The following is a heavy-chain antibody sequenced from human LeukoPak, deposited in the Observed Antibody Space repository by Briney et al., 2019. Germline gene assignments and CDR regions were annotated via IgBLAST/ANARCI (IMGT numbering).Heavy chain of an antibody. V-gene: IGHV3-23*01. J-gene: IGHJ6*02. CDR1: GFTFDIYA. D-gene: IGHD3-3*01. Sequence: PGGSLTLSCAASGFTFDIYAMTWVRQAPGKGPDWVSGISASANSTYYADSVKGRFTISRDNSQKTLYLQMNGLRAEDTAIYYCAKLFGYGMDVWGQGTTVTVSS. CDR3: AKLFGYGMDV. CDR2: ISASANST.